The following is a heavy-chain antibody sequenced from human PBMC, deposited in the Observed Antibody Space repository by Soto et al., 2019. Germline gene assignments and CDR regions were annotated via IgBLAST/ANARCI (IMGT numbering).Heavy chain of an antibody. Sequence: QVQLVESGGGVVQPGRSLRLSCAASGFTFSSYGMHWVRQAPGKGLEWVAVIWYDGSNKYYADSVKGRITISRDNSKNTLYLQMNSLRAEDTSVYYCARDTDDYGDYGGTDYWGQGTLVTVSS. J-gene: IGHJ4*02. V-gene: IGHV3-33*01. CDR2: IWYDGSNK. CDR3: ARDTDDYGDYGGTDY. D-gene: IGHD4-17*01. CDR1: GFTFSSYG.